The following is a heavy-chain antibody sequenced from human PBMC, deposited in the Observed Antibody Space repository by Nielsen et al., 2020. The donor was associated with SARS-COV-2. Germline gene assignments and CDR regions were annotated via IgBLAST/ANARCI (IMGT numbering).Heavy chain of an antibody. D-gene: IGHD3-9*01. CDR2: INHSGST. V-gene: IGHV4-34*01. J-gene: IGHJ6*02. Sequence: WIRQPPGKGLEWIGEINHSGSTNYNPSLKSRVTISVDTSKNQFSLKLSSVTAADTAVYYCARVGKQTYDILTGYYIAFPDYYGMDVWGQGTTVTVSS. CDR3: ARVGKQTYDILTGYYIAFPDYYGMDV.